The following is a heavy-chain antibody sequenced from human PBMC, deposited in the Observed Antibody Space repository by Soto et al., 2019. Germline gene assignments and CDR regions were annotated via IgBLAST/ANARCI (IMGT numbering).Heavy chain of an antibody. Sequence: SETLSLTCTVSGGSISSYYWSWIRQPPGKGLEWIGYIYYSGSTNYNPSLKSRVTISVDTSKNQFSLKLSSVTATDTAVYYCAGPLMTTFGGVIVDHDAFDTWGQGTMVTVSS. CDR3: AGPLMTTFGGVIVDHDAFDT. CDR2: IYYSGST. J-gene: IGHJ3*02. V-gene: IGHV4-59*08. D-gene: IGHD3-16*02. CDR1: GGSISSYY.